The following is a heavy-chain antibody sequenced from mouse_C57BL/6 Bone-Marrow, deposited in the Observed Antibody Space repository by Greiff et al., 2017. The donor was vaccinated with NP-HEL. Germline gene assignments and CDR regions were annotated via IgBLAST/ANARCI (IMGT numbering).Heavy chain of an antibody. Sequence: VQLQQSGPELVKPGASVKMSCKASGYTFTDYNMHWVKQSHGKSLEWIGYINPNNGGTSYNHKSKGKATLTVNKYSSTAYMELRSLTSEDSAVYYCARSIYYDYDEYYFDYWGQGTTLTVSS. CDR1: GYTFTDYN. D-gene: IGHD2-4*01. CDR2: INPNNGGT. J-gene: IGHJ2*01. V-gene: IGHV1-22*01. CDR3: ARSIYYDYDEYYFDY.